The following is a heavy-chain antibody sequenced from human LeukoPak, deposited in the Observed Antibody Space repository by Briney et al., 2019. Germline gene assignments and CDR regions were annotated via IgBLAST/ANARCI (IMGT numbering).Heavy chain of an antibody. CDR1: GGSISSYY. CDR3: AGGLAY. Sequence: SETLSLTCTASGGSISSYYWSWIRQPPGKGLEWIGYMHYSGSTNYNPSLKSRVTISVDTSKNQFSLKLSSVTAADTAVYYSAGGLAYWGQGTLVTVSS. CDR2: MHYSGST. V-gene: IGHV4-59*08. J-gene: IGHJ4*02.